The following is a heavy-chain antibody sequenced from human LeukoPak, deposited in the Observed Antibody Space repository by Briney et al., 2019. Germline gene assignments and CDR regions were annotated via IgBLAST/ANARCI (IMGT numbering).Heavy chain of an antibody. J-gene: IGHJ3*01. D-gene: IGHD1-1*01. CDR2: LNTDGRIT. Sequence: GGSLRLSCTASVFTLSRHWMHWFRQAPGKGLVWVSRLNTDGRITYYADSVKGRFTISRDSAKNTLYLQLDSLRAEDTAVYYCARGSNNWNDEHAFDVWGQGTMVTVSS. V-gene: IGHV3-74*01. CDR1: VFTLSRHW. CDR3: ARGSNNWNDEHAFDV.